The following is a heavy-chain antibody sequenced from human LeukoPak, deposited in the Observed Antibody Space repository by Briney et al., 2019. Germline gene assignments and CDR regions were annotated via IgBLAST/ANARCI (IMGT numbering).Heavy chain of an antibody. D-gene: IGHD5-18*01. J-gene: IGHJ6*02. V-gene: IGHV4-59*08. CDR3: ARDRGYSYPTLGYYYYGMDV. Sequence: SETLSLTCTVSGGSISSYYWSWIRQPAGKGLEGIGCIYYSGSTNYNPSLKSRVTISVDTSKNQFSLKLSSVTAADTAVYYCARDRGYSYPTLGYYYYGMDVWGQGTTVTVSS. CDR2: IYYSGST. CDR1: GGSISSYY.